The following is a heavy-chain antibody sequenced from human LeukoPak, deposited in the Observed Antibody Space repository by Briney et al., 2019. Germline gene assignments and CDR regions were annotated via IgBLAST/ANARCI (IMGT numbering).Heavy chain of an antibody. Sequence: ASVKVSCKASGYTFNTYGITWVRQAPGQGLEWMGWISAYNGNTNYAQKLQGRVTMTTDTSTSTAYMELRSLRSDDTAVYYCARASSSSWFTYYYYYMDVWGKGTTVTVSS. CDR2: ISAYNGNT. D-gene: IGHD6-13*01. CDR3: ARASSSSWFTYYYYYMDV. V-gene: IGHV1-18*01. CDR1: GYTFNTYG. J-gene: IGHJ6*03.